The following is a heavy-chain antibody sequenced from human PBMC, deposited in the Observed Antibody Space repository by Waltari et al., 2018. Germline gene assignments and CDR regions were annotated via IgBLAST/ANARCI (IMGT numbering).Heavy chain of an antibody. J-gene: IGHJ3*02. V-gene: IGHV1-69*08. Sequence: QVQLVQSGAEVKKPGSSVKVSCKASGGTFSSYTISWVRQAPGQGLEWMGRISPILGIANYAQKFQGRVTITADKSTSTAYMELSSLRSEDTAVYYCARDGTVTTADDAFDIWGQGTMVTVSS. CDR1: GGTFSSYT. D-gene: IGHD4-4*01. CDR2: ISPILGIA. CDR3: ARDGTVTTADDAFDI.